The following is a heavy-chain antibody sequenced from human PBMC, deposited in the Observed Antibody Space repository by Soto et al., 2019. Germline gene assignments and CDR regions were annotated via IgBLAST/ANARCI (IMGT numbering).Heavy chain of an antibody. CDR2: IIPIFGTA. J-gene: IGHJ6*02. V-gene: IGHV1-69*13. CDR3: ARDPTSVWEKIPVYGMDV. Sequence: SVKVSCKASGVTFSSYAISWVRQAPGQGLEWMGGIIPIFGTANYAQKFQGRVTITADESTSTAYMELSSLRSEDTAVYYCARDPTSVWEKIPVYGMDVWGQGTTVPVSS. D-gene: IGHD1-1*01. CDR1: GVTFSSYA.